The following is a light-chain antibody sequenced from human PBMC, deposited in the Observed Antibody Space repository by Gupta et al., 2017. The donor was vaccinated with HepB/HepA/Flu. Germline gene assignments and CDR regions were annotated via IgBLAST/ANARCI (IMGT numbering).Light chain of an antibody. V-gene: IGKV1-39*01. Sequence: DIQMTQSPSSLSASVGDRVTITCRASQSISSYLNWYQQKPGKAPKLLIYAASSLQSGVPSRFSGSGSGTDFTLTISSRQPEDFATYYCHQSYSTPPPTFGQGTKLEIK. CDR1: QSISSY. J-gene: IGKJ2*01. CDR3: HQSYSTPPPT. CDR2: AAS.